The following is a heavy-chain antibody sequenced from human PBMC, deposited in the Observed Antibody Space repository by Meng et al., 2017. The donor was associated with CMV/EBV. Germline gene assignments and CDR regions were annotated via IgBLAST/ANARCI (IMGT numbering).Heavy chain of an antibody. Sequence: GGSLRLSCAASGFTFSSYWMSWVRQAPGKGLEWVANIKQDGSEKYYVDSVKGRFTISRDNAKNSLYLQMNSLRSEDTAVYYCARPTCSTSCYSLNDAFDIWGQGTMVTVSS. CDR3: ARPTCSTSCYSLNDAFDI. CDR2: IKQDGSEK. J-gene: IGHJ3*02. D-gene: IGHD2-2*02. V-gene: IGHV3-7*03. CDR1: GFTFSSYW.